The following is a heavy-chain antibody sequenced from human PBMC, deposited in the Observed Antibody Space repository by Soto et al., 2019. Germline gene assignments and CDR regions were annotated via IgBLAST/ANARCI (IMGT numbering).Heavy chain of an antibody. D-gene: IGHD3-10*01. CDR2: ISGSGGST. Sequence: GGSLRLSCAASGFTFSSYAMSWVRQAPGKGLEWVSAISGSGGSTYYADSVKGRFTISRDNSKNTLYLQMNSLRAEDTAVYYCAKGPEYYYGSGSYDYWGQGTLVTGSS. V-gene: IGHV3-23*01. CDR1: GFTFSSYA. J-gene: IGHJ4*02. CDR3: AKGPEYYYGSGSYDY.